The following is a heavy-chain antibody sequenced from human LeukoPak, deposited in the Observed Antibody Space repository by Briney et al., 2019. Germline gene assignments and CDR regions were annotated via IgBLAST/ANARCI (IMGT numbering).Heavy chain of an antibody. J-gene: IGHJ4*02. CDR1: GFTFRSYA. CDR2: ISSDGSNK. D-gene: IGHD3-16*01. CDR3: ARDLGGGTHY. V-gene: IGHV3-30-3*01. Sequence: PGRSLRLSCAASGFTFRSYAVHWVRQASGKGLEWVAVISSDGSNKYYADSVKGRFTISRDNSKNTLYLQMNSLTAEDTAVYYCARDLGGGTHYWGQGTLVTVSS.